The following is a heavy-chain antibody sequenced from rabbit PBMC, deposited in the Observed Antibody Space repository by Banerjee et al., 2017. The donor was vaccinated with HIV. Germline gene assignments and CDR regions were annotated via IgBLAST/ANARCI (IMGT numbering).Heavy chain of an antibody. D-gene: IGHD4-2*01. CDR3: ARDPVVLVAGGYDL. Sequence: QEQLEESGGDLVKPEGSLTLTCTASGFSFSGSYCMCWVRQAPGKGLEWIGCIYTGSGSTYYATWAKGRFTISKTSSTTVTLQMTSLTVADTATYFCARDPVVLVAGGYDLWGPGTLVTVS. CDR1: GFSFSGSYC. J-gene: IGHJ4*01. V-gene: IGHV1S45*01. CDR2: IYTGSGST.